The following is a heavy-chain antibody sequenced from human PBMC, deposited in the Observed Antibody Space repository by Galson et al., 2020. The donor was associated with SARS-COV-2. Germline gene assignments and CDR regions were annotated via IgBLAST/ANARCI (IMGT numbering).Heavy chain of an antibody. Sequence: GASVKVSCKASGYTFTSYGISWVRQAPGQGLEWMGWISAHNGNTNYAQKLQGRVTVTTDTSTSTAYMELRSLRSDDTAVYYCARRPPDSFGFGGYDNWGQGTLVTVSS. J-gene: IGHJ4*02. CDR1: GYTFTSYG. D-gene: IGHD5-18*01. CDR3: ARRPPDSFGFGGYDN. CDR2: ISAHNGNT. V-gene: IGHV1-18*04.